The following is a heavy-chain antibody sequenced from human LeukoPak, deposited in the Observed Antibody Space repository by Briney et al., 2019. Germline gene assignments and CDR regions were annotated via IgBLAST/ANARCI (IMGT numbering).Heavy chain of an antibody. CDR3: AREVNRFIVVVTANAFDI. Sequence: GGSLRLSCAASGFTFSSYWMSWVRQAPGKGLEWVANIKQDGSEKYYVDSVKGRFTISRDNAKNSLYLQMNSLRAEDTAVYYCAREVNRFIVVVTANAFDIWGQGTMVIVSS. J-gene: IGHJ3*02. V-gene: IGHV3-7*01. D-gene: IGHD2-21*02. CDR1: GFTFSSYW. CDR2: IKQDGSEK.